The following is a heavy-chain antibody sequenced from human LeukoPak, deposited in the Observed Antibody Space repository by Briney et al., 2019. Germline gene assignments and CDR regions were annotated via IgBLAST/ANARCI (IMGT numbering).Heavy chain of an antibody. CDR3: AKAAFSRTSYFDY. Sequence: PGGSLRLSXAASGFTFSTYTMSWVRQAPGKGLEWVSAISGSGGNTYYADSVKGRFTISRDNSKNTLYLQMDSLRADDTAVYYCAKAAFSRTSYFDYWGQRTLVTASS. J-gene: IGHJ4*02. D-gene: IGHD3-3*02. CDR2: ISGSGGNT. CDR1: GFTFSTYT. V-gene: IGHV3-23*01.